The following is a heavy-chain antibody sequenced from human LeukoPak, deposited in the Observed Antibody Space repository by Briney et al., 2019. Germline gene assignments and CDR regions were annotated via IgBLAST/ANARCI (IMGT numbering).Heavy chain of an antibody. V-gene: IGHV3-30-3*01. CDR1: GFTFSSYA. CDR2: IPYDGSNK. J-gene: IGHJ4*02. D-gene: IGHD3-22*01. CDR3: AREEADYYDSSGYFEYYFDY. Sequence: PGGSLRLSCAASGFTFSSYAMHWVRQAPGKGLEWVAAIPYDGSNKYYADSVKGRFTISRDNSKNTLYLQMNSLRAEDTAVYYCAREEADYYDSSGYFEYYFDYWGQGTLVTVSS.